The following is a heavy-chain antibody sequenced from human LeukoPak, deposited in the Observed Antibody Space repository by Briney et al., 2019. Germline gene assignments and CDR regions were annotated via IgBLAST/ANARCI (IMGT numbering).Heavy chain of an antibody. CDR3: ARRRVYSGSGEFDF. Sequence: SETLSLTCTVSGGSMSGYYWSWIRQPPGKGLEWIGYIYYSGTTNYNPPLKSRVTISLDTSRNQFSLKLRSVTTADTAVYYCARRRVYSGSGEFDFWGQGTLVTVSS. CDR2: IYYSGTT. CDR1: GGSMSGYY. J-gene: IGHJ4*02. V-gene: IGHV4-59*01. D-gene: IGHD5-12*01.